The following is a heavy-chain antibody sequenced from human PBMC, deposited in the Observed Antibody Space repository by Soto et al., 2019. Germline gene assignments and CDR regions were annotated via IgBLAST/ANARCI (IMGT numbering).Heavy chain of an antibody. CDR2: IYHSGNT. J-gene: IGHJ4*02. D-gene: IGHD2-15*01. V-gene: IGHV4-39*02. Sequence: PSETLSLTCAVSGGSISSRGYCWAWLRQPPGKRLEWIGSIYHSGNTYYNPSLKSRVTISLDTSRNQVSLRLISVTAADTAVYYCARDLGGWPDYWGQGTLVTVSS. CDR3: ARDLGGWPDY. CDR1: GGSISSRGYC.